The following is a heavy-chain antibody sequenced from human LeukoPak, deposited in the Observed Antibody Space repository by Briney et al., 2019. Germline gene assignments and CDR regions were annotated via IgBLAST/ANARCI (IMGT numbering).Heavy chain of an antibody. CDR3: AKKAQYNGNYPLDY. CDR2: INSDGGSI. Sequence: GGSLRLSCAASGFTFSSHWMHWVRQAPGKGLVWVSRINSDGGSISYADSVKGRFTISRDNAKNTLYLQMNSLRAEDTALYFCAKKAQYNGNYPLDYWGQGTLVTVSS. J-gene: IGHJ4*02. V-gene: IGHV3-74*01. CDR1: GFTFSSHW. D-gene: IGHD1-26*01.